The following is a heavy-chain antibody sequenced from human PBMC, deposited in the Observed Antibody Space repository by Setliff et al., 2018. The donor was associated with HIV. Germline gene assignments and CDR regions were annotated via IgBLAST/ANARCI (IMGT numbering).Heavy chain of an antibody. CDR1: GGSISSSNW. CDR2: IYFSGHT. J-gene: IGHJ4*02. CDR3: TRGIGGIGYYPDY. D-gene: IGHD3-22*01. V-gene: IGHV4-4*02. Sequence: SETLSLTCAVSGGSISSSNWWSWVRQPPGKGLEWIGEIYFSGHTNYNPSLKSRVTLSLDNSENHSTLKLTSVTAADTAMYYCTRGIGGIGYYPDYWGQGTLVTVSS.